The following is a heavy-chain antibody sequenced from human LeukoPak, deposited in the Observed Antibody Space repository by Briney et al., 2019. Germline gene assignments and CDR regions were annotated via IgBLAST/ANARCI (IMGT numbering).Heavy chain of an antibody. D-gene: IGHD6-19*01. J-gene: IGHJ5*02. V-gene: IGHV3-23*01. Sequence: GGSLRLSCAASGLHFSGTAMSWVRQAPGKGLEWVSAISHDGMNAYYADSVKGLFTISRDNSKKTVSLEMSSLTAADPGVYYCAKDGAQYSSGPECDPRGQGALVTVSP. CDR2: ISHDGMNA. CDR1: GLHFSGTA. CDR3: AKDGAQYSSGPECDP.